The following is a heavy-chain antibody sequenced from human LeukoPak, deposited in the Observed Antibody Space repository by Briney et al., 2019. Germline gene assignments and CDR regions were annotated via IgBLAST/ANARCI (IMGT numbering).Heavy chain of an antibody. Sequence: KPSETLSLTCTVSGGSISSSSYYWGWIRQPPGKGLEWIGSIYYSGSTYYNPSLKSRVTISVDTSKNQFSLKLSSVTAADTAVYYCARRRAFDIWGQGTMVTVSS. CDR2: IYYSGST. CDR3: ARRRAFDI. V-gene: IGHV4-39*01. CDR1: GGSISSSSYY. J-gene: IGHJ3*02.